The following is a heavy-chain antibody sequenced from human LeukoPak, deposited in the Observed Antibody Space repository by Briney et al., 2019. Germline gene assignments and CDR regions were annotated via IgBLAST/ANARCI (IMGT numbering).Heavy chain of an antibody. CDR1: GFTVSSNY. CDR2: IYSGGST. D-gene: IGHD1-26*01. J-gene: IGHJ4*02. V-gene: IGHV3-66*01. Sequence: GGSLRLSCAASGFTVSSNYMSWVRQAPGKGLEWVSVIYSGGSTYYADPVKGRFTISRDTSKNTLYLQMNSLRAEDTAVYYCARDSEFEASPQYYFDFWGQGTLVTVSS. CDR3: ARDSEFEASPQYYFDF.